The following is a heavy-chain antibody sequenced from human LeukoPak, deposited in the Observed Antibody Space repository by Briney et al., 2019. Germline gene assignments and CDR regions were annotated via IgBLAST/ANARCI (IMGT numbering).Heavy chain of an antibody. J-gene: IGHJ4*02. Sequence: GGSLRLSCVASGFTFSSYGMHWVRQAPGKGLEWVAVISYDGSDNYYADSLKGRFTISRDNSMNTLYLQMNSLRAEDTAVYYCARDGGWQGMGYWGQGTLVTVSS. V-gene: IGHV3-30*03. CDR1: GFTFSSYG. D-gene: IGHD6-19*01. CDR2: ISYDGSDN. CDR3: ARDGGWQGMGY.